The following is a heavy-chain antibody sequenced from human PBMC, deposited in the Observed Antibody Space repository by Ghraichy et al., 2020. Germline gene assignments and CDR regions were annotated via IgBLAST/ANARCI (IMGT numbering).Heavy chain of an antibody. CDR1: GFTFSSYS. CDR3: ARDLVLSGTLWH. J-gene: IGHJ4*02. Sequence: GASLRLSFAASGFTFSSYSMNWVRQAPGKGLEWVSYIGGTTTTIYYADSVKGRFTISRDNAKNSLYLQMNSLRDEDTAVYYCARDLVLSGTLWHWGQGTLVTVSS. V-gene: IGHV3-48*02. D-gene: IGHD1-20*01. CDR2: IGGTTTTI.